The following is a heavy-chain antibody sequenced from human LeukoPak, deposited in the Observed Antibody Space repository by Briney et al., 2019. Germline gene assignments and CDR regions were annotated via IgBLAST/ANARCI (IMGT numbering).Heavy chain of an antibody. CDR3: AREYYYDSSGYYASSYYYYGMDV. Sequence: PSETLSLTCAVYGGSFSGYYWSWIRQPPGKGLEWIGKINHSGSTNYNPSLKSRVTISVDTSKNQFSLKLSSVTAADTAVYYCAREYYYDSSGYYASSYYYYGMDVWGQGTTVTVSS. D-gene: IGHD3-22*01. J-gene: IGHJ6*02. CDR1: GGSFSGYY. CDR2: INHSGST. V-gene: IGHV4-34*01.